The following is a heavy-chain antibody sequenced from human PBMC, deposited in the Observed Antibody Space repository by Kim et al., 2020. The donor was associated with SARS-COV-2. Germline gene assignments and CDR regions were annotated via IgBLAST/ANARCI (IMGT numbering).Heavy chain of an antibody. CDR2: ISGSGGNT. V-gene: IGHV3-23*01. CDR1: GFTFSSYA. CDR3: AKDGGYCSGGSCYYDY. D-gene: IGHD2-15*01. J-gene: IGHJ4*03. Sequence: GSLRLSCAASGFTFSSYAMSWVRQAPGKGLEWVSAISGSGGNTYFADSVKGRFTISRDNSKNTLFLQMNSLRAEDTAIYYCAKDGGYCSGGSCYYDYWG.